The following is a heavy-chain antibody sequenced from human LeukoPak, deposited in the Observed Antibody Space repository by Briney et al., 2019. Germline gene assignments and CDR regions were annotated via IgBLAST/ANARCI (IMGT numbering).Heavy chain of an antibody. V-gene: IGHV4-59*08. CDR2: IYYNGYT. Sequence: SETLSLTCNVSGDSVSSVYWSWIRQPPGKGLEWIGYIYYNGYTDYNPSLKSRVTISVDTSKNQLSLHMSSVTASDSAIYYCARHRRNLNEDRFREGEPNFDYWGQGTLVTVSS. CDR1: GDSVSSVY. CDR3: ARHRRNLNEDRFREGEPNFDY. D-gene: IGHD1-14*01. J-gene: IGHJ4*02.